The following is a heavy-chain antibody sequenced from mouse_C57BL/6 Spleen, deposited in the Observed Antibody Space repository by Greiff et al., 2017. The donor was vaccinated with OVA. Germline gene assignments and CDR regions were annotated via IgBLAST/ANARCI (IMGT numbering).Heavy chain of an antibody. CDR2: IWRGGST. V-gene: IGHV2-5*01. J-gene: IGHJ3*01. Sequence: QVQLQQSGPGLVQPSQSLSITCTVSGFSLTSSGVHWVRQSPGTGLAWLGVIWRGGSTDYTAAFMSRLSITKDNSKSQVFFKMNSLQADDTAIYYCAGYGNYGFAYWGQGTLVTVSA. CDR1: GFSLTSSG. CDR3: AGYGNYGFAY. D-gene: IGHD2-1*01.